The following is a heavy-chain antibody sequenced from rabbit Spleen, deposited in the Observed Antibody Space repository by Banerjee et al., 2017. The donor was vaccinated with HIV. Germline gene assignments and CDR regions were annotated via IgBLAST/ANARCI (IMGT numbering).Heavy chain of an antibody. J-gene: IGHJ4*01. D-gene: IGHD2-1*01. Sequence: QLEESGGDLVQPGGSLKLSCKASGFTLSSYYMNWVRQAPGKGLEWIGYIDPVFGITYYANWVNGRFSISRENAQNTVFLQMTSLTAADTATYFCVRDQAGDADYGPYYLNLWCPGTLRHRL. CDR2: IDPVFGIT. CDR1: GFTLSSYY. V-gene: IGHV1S7*01. CDR3: VRDQAGDADYGPYYLNL.